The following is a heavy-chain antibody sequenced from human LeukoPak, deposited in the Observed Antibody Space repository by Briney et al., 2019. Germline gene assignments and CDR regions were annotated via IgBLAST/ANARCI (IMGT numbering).Heavy chain of an antibody. Sequence: SETLSLTCTVSGGSISSYYWSWIRQPPGKGLEWIGYTYYSGSTNYNPSLKSRVTISVDTSKNQFSLKLSSVTAADTAVYYCARGWNDADVAFDIWGQGTMVTVSS. J-gene: IGHJ3*02. CDR2: TYYSGST. CDR1: GGSISSYY. D-gene: IGHD1-1*01. V-gene: IGHV4-59*01. CDR3: ARGWNDADVAFDI.